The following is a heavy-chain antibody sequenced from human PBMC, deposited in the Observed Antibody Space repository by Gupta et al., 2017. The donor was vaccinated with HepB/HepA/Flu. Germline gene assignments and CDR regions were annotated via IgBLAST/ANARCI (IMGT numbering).Heavy chain of an antibody. CDR1: EDSFTRSY. V-gene: IGHV1-46*01. J-gene: IGHJ4*02. CDR2: INPSGQKT. CDR3: RQGKQGD. Sequence: QVQLVPPGAEVMTHGASVKLSCKASEDSFTRSYIHWVRQAPGQGLEGMVFINPSGQKTAYARSFQGRVTFTRDTSTNSPCMEMSSLRAEDTAVYYCRQGKQGDWGQGTRVTVSS.